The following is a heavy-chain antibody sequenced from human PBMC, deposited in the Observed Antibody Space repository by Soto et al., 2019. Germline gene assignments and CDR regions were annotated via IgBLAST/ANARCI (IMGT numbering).Heavy chain of an antibody. V-gene: IGHV4-28*01. D-gene: IGHD3-22*01. Sequence: SETLSLTCAVSGYSISSSNWWGWIRQPPGKGLEWIGYIYYSGSTYYNPSLKSRVTMSVDTSKNQFSLKLSSVTAVDTAVYYCALTTYYYDGTDAFDIWGQGTMVTVSS. CDR2: IYYSGST. J-gene: IGHJ3*02. CDR3: ALTTYYYDGTDAFDI. CDR1: GYSISSSNW.